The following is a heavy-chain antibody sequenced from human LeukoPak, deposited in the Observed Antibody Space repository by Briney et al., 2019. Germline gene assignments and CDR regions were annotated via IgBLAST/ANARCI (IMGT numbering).Heavy chain of an antibody. Sequence: ASVKVSRKASGYTFTGYYMHWVRQAPGQGLEWMGWINPNSGGTNYAQKFQGRVTMTRDTSISTAYMELSRLRSDDTAVYYCARDYDSSGSGMDVWGKGTTVTVSS. D-gene: IGHD3-22*01. J-gene: IGHJ6*04. CDR3: ARDYDSSGSGMDV. CDR2: INPNSGGT. CDR1: GYTFTGYY. V-gene: IGHV1-2*02.